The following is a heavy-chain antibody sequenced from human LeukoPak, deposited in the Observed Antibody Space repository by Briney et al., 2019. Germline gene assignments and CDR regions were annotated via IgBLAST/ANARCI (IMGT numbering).Heavy chain of an antibody. V-gene: IGHV3-7*03. J-gene: IGHJ4*02. Sequence: GGSLRLSCSVSGFTFSTYVMHWVRQAPGKGLEWVANIEQDGSEKYYVDSVKGRFTISRDNTKNSLYLQMNSLRAEDTAVYYCVSGWYYFDYWGQGTLVTVSS. CDR3: VSGWYYFDY. CDR1: GFTFSTYV. D-gene: IGHD6-19*01. CDR2: IEQDGSEK.